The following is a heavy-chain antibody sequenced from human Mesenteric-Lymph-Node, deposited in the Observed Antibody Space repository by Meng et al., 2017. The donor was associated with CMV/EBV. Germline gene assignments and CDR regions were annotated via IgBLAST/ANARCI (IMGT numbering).Heavy chain of an antibody. Sequence: GSLRLSCTVSGGSISSYYWSWIRQPPGKGLEWIGYIYYSGSTNYNPSLKSRVTISVDTSKNQFSLKLSSVTAADTAVYYCARVNRQYDFWSGYVHAFDIWGQGTMVTVSS. CDR1: GGSISSYY. J-gene: IGHJ3*02. D-gene: IGHD3-3*01. V-gene: IGHV4-59*01. CDR3: ARVNRQYDFWSGYVHAFDI. CDR2: IYYSGST.